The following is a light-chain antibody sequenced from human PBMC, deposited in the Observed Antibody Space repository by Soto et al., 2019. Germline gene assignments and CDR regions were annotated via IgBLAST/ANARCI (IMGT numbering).Light chain of an antibody. V-gene: IGKV3-15*01. CDR2: DAS. Sequence: EIVFTQSPATLSLFTGGRATLSCRASQSVSSFIAWYQQKPGQAPRLLIYDASTRATGIPARFSGSGSGTEFTLTISSLQSEDFAVYYCQQYNNWPLTFGGGTKV. CDR3: QQYNNWPLT. CDR1: QSVSSF. J-gene: IGKJ4*01.